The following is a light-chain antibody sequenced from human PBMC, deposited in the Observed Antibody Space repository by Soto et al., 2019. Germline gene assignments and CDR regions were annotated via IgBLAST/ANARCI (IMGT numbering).Light chain of an antibody. CDR3: QQYDSFSGT. Sequence: MTQSPCAVATFVLKTITGTSRASQSVSGWLAWYQQKPGEAPKLLIYDASALPRGVPARFSGSGSGTKFTLTIASLQPDDLAAYYCQQYDSFSGTFGPGTKVDNK. CDR1: QSVSGW. CDR2: DAS. J-gene: IGKJ1*01. V-gene: IGKV1-5*01.